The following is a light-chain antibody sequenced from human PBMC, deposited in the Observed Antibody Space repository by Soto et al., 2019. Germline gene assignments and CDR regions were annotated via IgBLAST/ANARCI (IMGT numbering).Light chain of an antibody. Sequence: ETVLTQSPATLSLSPGERAILSCRASQSVSTYLAWYQQKPGQAPRLLIYDAVNRATGIPARFSGSGSGTDFTLIIDSLEPEDFAVYYCQQRSNWPLTFGGGTKVDIK. CDR1: QSVSTY. V-gene: IGKV3-11*01. CDR2: DAV. J-gene: IGKJ4*01. CDR3: QQRSNWPLT.